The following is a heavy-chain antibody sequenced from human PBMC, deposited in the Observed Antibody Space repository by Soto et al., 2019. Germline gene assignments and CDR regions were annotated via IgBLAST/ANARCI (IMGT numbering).Heavy chain of an antibody. Sequence: ASVKVSCKASGYTFTSYAMHWVRQAPGQRLEWMGWINAGNGNTKYSQKFQGRVTITRDTSGSTAYMELGSLRSEDTAVYYCARGGSRGSGWYPGGMDVWGQGTTVTVSS. CDR3: ARGGSRGSGWYPGGMDV. CDR1: GYTFTSYA. D-gene: IGHD6-19*01. V-gene: IGHV1-3*01. CDR2: INAGNGNT. J-gene: IGHJ6*02.